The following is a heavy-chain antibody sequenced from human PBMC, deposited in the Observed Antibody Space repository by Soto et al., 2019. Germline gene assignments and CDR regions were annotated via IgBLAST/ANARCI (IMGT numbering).Heavy chain of an antibody. CDR1: GYTFTSYA. V-gene: IGHV1-3*01. Sequence: ASVKVSCKASGYTFTSYAMHWVRQAPGQRLEWMGGINAVIGTAKYAQKFQGRVTITADESASTAYMELSSLRSEDTAVYYCARDSGYSSSTWGQGTLVTVSS. D-gene: IGHD6-13*01. J-gene: IGHJ5*02. CDR3: ARDSGYSSST. CDR2: INAVIGTA.